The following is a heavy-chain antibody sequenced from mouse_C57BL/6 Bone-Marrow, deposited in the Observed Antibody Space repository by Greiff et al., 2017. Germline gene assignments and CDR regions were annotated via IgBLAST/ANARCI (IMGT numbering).Heavy chain of an antibody. CDR1: GYAFSSSW. Sequence: QVQLQQSGPELVKPGASVKISCKASGYAFSSSWMNWVKQRPGKGLEWIGRIYPGDGDTNYNGKFKGKATLTADKSSSTAYMQLSSLTSEDSAVYFCARETYSHVGYWGQGTTLTVSS. J-gene: IGHJ2*01. CDR3: ARETYSHVGY. V-gene: IGHV1-82*01. D-gene: IGHD2-12*01. CDR2: IYPGDGDT.